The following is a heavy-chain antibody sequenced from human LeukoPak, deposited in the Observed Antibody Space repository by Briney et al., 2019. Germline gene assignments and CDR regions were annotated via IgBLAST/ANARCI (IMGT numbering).Heavy chain of an antibody. CDR1: GFTFSSYT. J-gene: IGHJ4*02. Sequence: GGSLGLSCAASGFTFSSYTMHWVRQAPGKGLEWLAVISDDGSNKFYADSVKGRLTISRDNYKNTLYVQMNSLRAEDAAVYYCARGPGTSWYFKRLKNYFEYWGQGTLVTVSS. D-gene: IGHD6-13*01. CDR3: ARGPGTSWYFKRLKNYFEY. CDR2: ISDDGSNK. V-gene: IGHV3-30*04.